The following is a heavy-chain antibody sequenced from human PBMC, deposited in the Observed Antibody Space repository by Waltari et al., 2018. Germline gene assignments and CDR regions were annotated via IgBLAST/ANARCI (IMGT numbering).Heavy chain of an antibody. CDR2: IYYSGST. J-gene: IGHJ4*02. V-gene: IGHV4-59*01. Sequence: QVQLQESGPGLVKPSETLSLTCTVSGGSISSYYWSWLRQPPGKGLEWIGYIYYSGSTNYNPSLKSRVTISVDTSKNQFSLKLSSVTAADTAVYYCARGVWFGEFLIDYWGQGTLVTVSS. D-gene: IGHD3-10*01. CDR1: GGSISSYY. CDR3: ARGVWFGEFLIDY.